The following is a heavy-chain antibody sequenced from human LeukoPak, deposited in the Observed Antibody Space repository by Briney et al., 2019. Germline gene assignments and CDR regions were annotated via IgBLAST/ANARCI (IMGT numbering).Heavy chain of an antibody. V-gene: IGHV4-34*01. CDR3: ARTTMVRGTYYMDV. D-gene: IGHD3-10*01. CDR1: GGSFSGYY. J-gene: IGHJ6*03. CDR2: INHSGST. Sequence: PSETLSLTCAVYGGSFSGYYWSWIRQPPGKGLEWIGEINHSGSTNYNPSLKSRVTISVDTSKNQFSLKLSSVTAADTAVYYCARTTMVRGTYYMDVRGKGTTVTISS.